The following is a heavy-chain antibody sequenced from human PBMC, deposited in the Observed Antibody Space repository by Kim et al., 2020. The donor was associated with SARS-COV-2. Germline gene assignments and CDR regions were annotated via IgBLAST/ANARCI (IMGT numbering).Heavy chain of an antibody. V-gene: IGHV3-23*01. J-gene: IGHJ5*02. Sequence: RFTISRDNSKNTLYLQMNSLRAEDTAVYYCAKGTVRDRIGSSTSRNWFDPWGQGTLVTVSS. CDR3: AKGTVRDRIGSSTSRNWFDP. D-gene: IGHD2-2*01.